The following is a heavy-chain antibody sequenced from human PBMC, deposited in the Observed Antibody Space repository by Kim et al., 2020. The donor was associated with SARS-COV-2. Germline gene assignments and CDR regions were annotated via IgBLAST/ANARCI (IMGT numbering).Heavy chain of an antibody. CDR3: ARVWGGLRLTTTRGYFDY. V-gene: IGHV4-34*01. D-gene: IGHD3-16*01. CDR2: INHSGST. Sequence: SETLSLTCAVYGGSFSGYYWSWIRQPPGKGLEWIGEINHSGSTNYNPSLKSRVTISVDTSKNQFSLKLSSVTAADTAVYYCARVWGGLRLTTTRGYFDYWGQGTLVTVSS. J-gene: IGHJ4*02. CDR1: GGSFSGYY.